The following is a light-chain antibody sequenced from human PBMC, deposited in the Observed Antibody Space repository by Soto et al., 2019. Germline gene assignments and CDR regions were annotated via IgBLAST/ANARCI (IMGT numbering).Light chain of an antibody. Sequence: DIVMTQSPDSLAVSLGERATINCKSSQRVLYSSTNKNYLAWYQQKAGQPPKLLMYLASTRESGVPDRVSGAESVTEFTLPICSLQAEEVAVYYNQQYSSSPPIFGQGTTWQIK. CDR2: LAS. CDR1: QRVLYSSTNKNY. V-gene: IGKV4-1*01. J-gene: IGKJ2*01. CDR3: QQYSSSPPI.